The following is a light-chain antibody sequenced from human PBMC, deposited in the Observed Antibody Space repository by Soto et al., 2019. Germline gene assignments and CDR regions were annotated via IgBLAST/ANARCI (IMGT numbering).Light chain of an antibody. CDR2: GAS. J-gene: IGKJ4*01. V-gene: IGKV3-20*01. CDR1: QSVSSSF. CDR3: QQYGSSPLT. Sequence: EIVLTQSPGTLSLSPGERANLSCRASQSVSSSFLAWYQQKPGQAPRLLIYGASSRATGIPDRFSGRGSGTDFTLTISRLEPEDVAVYYCQQYGSSPLTFGGGTKVEIK.